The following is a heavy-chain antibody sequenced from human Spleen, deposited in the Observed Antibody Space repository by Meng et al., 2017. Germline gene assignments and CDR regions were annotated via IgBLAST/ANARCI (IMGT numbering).Heavy chain of an antibody. CDR3: ARGTPGRSYSDY. Sequence: QVQPVQSGPEVKKPGASAKFSCKASDYTFTGYGVSWVRQAPGQGLEWMAWLGAHDGDTSHAPKFQGRVTVSADRPTATAYMELRSLRSDDTAVYYCARGTPGRSYSDYWGQGTLVTVSS. J-gene: IGHJ4*02. CDR1: DYTFTGYG. CDR2: LGAHDGDT. D-gene: IGHD3-10*01. V-gene: IGHV1-18*01.